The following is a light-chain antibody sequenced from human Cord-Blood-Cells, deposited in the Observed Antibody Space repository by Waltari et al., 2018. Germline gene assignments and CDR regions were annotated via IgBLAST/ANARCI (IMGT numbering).Light chain of an antibody. J-gene: IGKJ3*01. CDR1: QSVSSY. CDR2: DAS. CDR3: QQRSNWPPVFT. V-gene: IGKV3-11*01. Sequence: EIVLTQSPATLSLSPGESATLSCRASQSVSSYLAWYQQKPGQAPRLLIYDASNRATGIPARFSGSGSGTDFTLTISSLELEDFAVYYCQQRSNWPPVFTFGPGTKVDIK.